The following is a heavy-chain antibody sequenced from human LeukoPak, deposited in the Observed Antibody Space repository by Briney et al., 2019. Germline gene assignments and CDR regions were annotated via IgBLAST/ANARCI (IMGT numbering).Heavy chain of an antibody. V-gene: IGHV3-30-3*01. Sequence: GGSLRLSCVASGFPFSSYWMAWVRQAPGKGLEWVAVISYDGSNKYYADSVKGRFTISRDNSKNTLYLQMNSLRAEDTAVYYCARAGQIVVVVTAPSYWGQGTLVTVSS. CDR1: GFPFSSYW. CDR3: ARAGQIVVVVTAPSY. J-gene: IGHJ4*02. D-gene: IGHD2-21*02. CDR2: ISYDGSNK.